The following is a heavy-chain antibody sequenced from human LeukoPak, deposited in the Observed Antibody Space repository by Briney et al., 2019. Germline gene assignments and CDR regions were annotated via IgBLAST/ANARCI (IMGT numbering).Heavy chain of an antibody. J-gene: IGHJ4*02. V-gene: IGHV3-48*01. CDR3: AKEWELLSHFDY. CDR2: ISSSSTI. CDR1: GFTFSSYS. Sequence: GGSLRLSCAASGFTFSSYSMNWVRQAPGKGLEWVSYISSSSTIYYADSVKGRFTISRDNSKNTLYLQMNSLRVEDTAIYYCAKEWELLSHFDYWGQGTLVTVSS. D-gene: IGHD1-26*01.